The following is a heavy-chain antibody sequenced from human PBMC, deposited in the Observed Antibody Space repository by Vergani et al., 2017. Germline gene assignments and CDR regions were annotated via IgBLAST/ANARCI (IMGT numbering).Heavy chain of an antibody. Sequence: QVQLQQWGAGLLTPSETLSLTCAVYGGSFSGYYWCWIRQPPGKGLEWIGEINHSGSTNYNPSLKSRVTISVDTSKNQFSLKLSSVTAADTAVYYCARVERWLQTNDYWGQGSLVTVSS. CDR3: ARVERWLQTNDY. CDR1: GGSFSGYY. J-gene: IGHJ4*02. D-gene: IGHD5-24*01. CDR2: INHSGST. V-gene: IGHV4-34*01.